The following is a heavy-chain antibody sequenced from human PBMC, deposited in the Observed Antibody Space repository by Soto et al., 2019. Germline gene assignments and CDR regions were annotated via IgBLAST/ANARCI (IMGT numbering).Heavy chain of an antibody. CDR2: MNPNSGNT. J-gene: IGHJ3*02. D-gene: IGHD3-10*01. Sequence: ASVKVSCKASGYTFTSYDINWVRQATGQGLEWMGWMNPNSGNTGYAQKFQGRVTMTRNTSISTAYMELSSLRSEDTAVYYCAREYYYGSGSPSHDASDIWGQGPMVTVSS. CDR3: AREYYYGSGSPSHDASDI. CDR1: GYTFTSYD. V-gene: IGHV1-8*01.